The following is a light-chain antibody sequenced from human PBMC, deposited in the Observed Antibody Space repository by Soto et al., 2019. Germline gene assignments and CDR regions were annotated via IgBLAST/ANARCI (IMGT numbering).Light chain of an antibody. CDR3: MQGTHWPRT. CDR1: QSLVYSDGNTY. J-gene: IGKJ1*01. CDR2: KVS. Sequence: DVVMTQSPLSLPVTLGQPASISCRSSQSLVYSDGNTYLNWFQQRPGQSPRRLIYKVSNRDSGVPDRVSGSGSGTDFTLKISRVEAEDVGVYFCMQGTHWPRTSGQGTKVEIK. V-gene: IGKV2-30*01.